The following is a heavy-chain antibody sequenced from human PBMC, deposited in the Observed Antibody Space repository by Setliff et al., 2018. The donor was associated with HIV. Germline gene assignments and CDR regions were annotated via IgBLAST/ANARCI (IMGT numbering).Heavy chain of an antibody. V-gene: IGHV4-4*09. CDR3: ARHSPSDY. Sequence: PSETLSLTCTVPGDSISSYFWSWIRQSPGKGLEWSGFRSTTGRTNYNPSLRSRVTISLDTSKNQFSLKVNSVTAADTAVYYCARHSPSDYWGQGTLVTVSS. J-gene: IGHJ4*02. CDR1: GDSISSYF. CDR2: RSTTGRT.